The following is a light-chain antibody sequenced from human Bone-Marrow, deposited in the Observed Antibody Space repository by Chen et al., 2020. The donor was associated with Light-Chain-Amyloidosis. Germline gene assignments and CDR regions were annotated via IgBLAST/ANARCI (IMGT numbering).Light chain of an antibody. CDR2: DNS. Sequence: SYVLTQPSSVSVAPGQTATIACGGNNIGSTIGHWYQQKPGQAPLLVVYDNSDRPSGTPERLSGSNSGNTATLTISRVEAGEEADYYCQVWDRSRDRPVFGGGTKLTVL. CDR3: QVWDRSRDRPV. J-gene: IGLJ3*02. V-gene: IGLV3-21*02. CDR1: NIGSTI.